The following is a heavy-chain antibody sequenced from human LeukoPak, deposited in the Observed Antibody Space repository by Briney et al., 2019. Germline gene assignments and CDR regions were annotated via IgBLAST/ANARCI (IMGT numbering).Heavy chain of an antibody. CDR2: ISPNSGGT. CDR1: GFTLSGYY. CDR3: AREPSGSGGYDY. D-gene: IGHD3-10*01. V-gene: IGHV1-2*02. J-gene: IGHJ4*02. Sequence: GASVKVSCKASGFTLSGYYMHWVRQAPGQRREWVAWISPNSGGTNYVQKFQGRVTVTRDTSISTDYMENSGVTSDDTALYYCAREPSGSGGYDYWGQGTLVTVSS.